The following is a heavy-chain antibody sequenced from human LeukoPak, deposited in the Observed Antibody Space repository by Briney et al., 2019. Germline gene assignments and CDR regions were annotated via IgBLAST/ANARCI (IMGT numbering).Heavy chain of an antibody. CDR1: GYTFTSYD. D-gene: IGHD3-22*01. V-gene: IGHV1-8*01. Sequence: ASVEVSCKASGYTFTSYDINWVRQATGQGLEWMGWMNPNGGNTGYAQKFQGRVTMTRNTSISTAYMELSSLRSEDTAVYYCARAKHSSGYYHDYWGQGTLVTVSS. CDR2: MNPNGGNT. J-gene: IGHJ4*02. CDR3: ARAKHSSGYYHDY.